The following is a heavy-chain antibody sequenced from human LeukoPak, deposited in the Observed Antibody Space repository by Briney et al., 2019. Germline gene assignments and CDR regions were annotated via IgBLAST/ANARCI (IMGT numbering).Heavy chain of an antibody. Sequence: GGSLRLSCAASKFTFSHYAMHWVRLVPGKGLEWVSGISRNSDDMDYADSVKGRFTISRDNAKNSLYLQMSSLRVEDTALYYCARDRLVDYQFYYMDVWGKGTTVTVSS. D-gene: IGHD4-11*01. CDR2: ISRNSDDM. V-gene: IGHV3-9*01. CDR1: KFTFSHYA. CDR3: ARDRLVDYQFYYMDV. J-gene: IGHJ6*03.